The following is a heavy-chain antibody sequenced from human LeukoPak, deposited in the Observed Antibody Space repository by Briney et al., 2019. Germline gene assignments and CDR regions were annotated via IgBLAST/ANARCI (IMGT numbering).Heavy chain of an antibody. Sequence: PSETLSLTCTVSGGSISSYYWSWIRQPPGKGLEWIGYIYYSGTTNYNPSLKSRVTISVDTSKNQFSLKLSSVTAADTAVYYCARRVYIAATQKAYWGQGTLVTVSS. D-gene: IGHD6-13*01. J-gene: IGHJ4*02. V-gene: IGHV4-59*01. CDR1: GGSISSYY. CDR2: IYYSGTT. CDR3: ARRVYIAATQKAY.